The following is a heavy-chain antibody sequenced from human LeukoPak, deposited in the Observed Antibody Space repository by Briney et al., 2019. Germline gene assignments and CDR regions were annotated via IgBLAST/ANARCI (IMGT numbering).Heavy chain of an antibody. CDR3: ARDPPDYYDSSGTIDY. Sequence: SVKVSCKASGGTFSSYAISWVRQAPGQGLEWMGRIIPILGIANYAQKFQGRVTITADKSTSTAYMELSSLRSEDTAVYYCARDPPDYYDSSGTIDYWGQGTLVTVSS. CDR2: IIPILGIA. CDR1: GGTFSSYA. D-gene: IGHD3-22*01. J-gene: IGHJ4*02. V-gene: IGHV1-69*04.